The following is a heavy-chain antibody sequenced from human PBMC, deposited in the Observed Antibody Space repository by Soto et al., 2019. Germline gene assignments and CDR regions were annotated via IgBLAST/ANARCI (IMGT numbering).Heavy chain of an antibody. Sequence: GGSLRLSCAASGFNFNTFAMSWIRQAPGKGLEWVSHISSSGGSRDYADSVRGRFTISRDNSKNVLFLQMNSLRADDTATYYCAKDPPSPSTANWVDPWGKGTLVTVSS. CDR2: ISSSGGSR. CDR3: AKDPPSPSTANWVDP. CDR1: GFNFNTFA. J-gene: IGHJ5*02. V-gene: IGHV3-23*01.